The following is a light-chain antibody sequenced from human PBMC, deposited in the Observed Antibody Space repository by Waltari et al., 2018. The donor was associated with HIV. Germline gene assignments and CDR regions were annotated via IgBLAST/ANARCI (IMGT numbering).Light chain of an antibody. CDR2: VYN. Sequence: SYVLTQPPSLSVAAGETARMPWGGSNMGGQSVHWYQQKPGQAPGLVISVYNYRPSGIPERFSGSNTGNTATPTISRVEAGDEADFYCQVWDPSGDHQAVFGGGTKLTVL. J-gene: IGLJ2*01. CDR1: NMGGQS. CDR3: QVWDPSGDHQAV. V-gene: IGLV3-21*04.